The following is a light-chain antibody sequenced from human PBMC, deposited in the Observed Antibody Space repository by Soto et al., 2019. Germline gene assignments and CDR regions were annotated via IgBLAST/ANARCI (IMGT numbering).Light chain of an antibody. J-gene: IGLJ1*01. CDR3: SSYSISTAYL. CDR1: SSDIGGYQH. CDR2: EVD. V-gene: IGLV2-14*01. Sequence: QSVLTHPASVSGSPGQSITISCTGSSSDIGGYQHVSWYQLHPGKAPKLMIFEVDNRPSGVSFRFSGSKSGNTASLTISGLQVEDEADYFCSSYSISTAYLFGTGTKVTVL.